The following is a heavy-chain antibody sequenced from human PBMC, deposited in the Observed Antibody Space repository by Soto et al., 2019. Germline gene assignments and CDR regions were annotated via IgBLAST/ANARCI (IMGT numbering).Heavy chain of an antibody. CDR3: ARGPSGYYYDSIGYYQTEFDY. CDR2: INAGNGNT. V-gene: IGHV1-3*01. Sequence: ASVKVSCKASGYTFTSYAMHWVRQAPGQRLEWMGWINAGNGNTKYSQKFQGRVTITRDTSASTAYMELSSLRSEDTAVYYCARGPSGYYYDSIGYYQTEFDYGAQGT. J-gene: IGHJ4*02. CDR1: GYTFTSYA. D-gene: IGHD3-22*01.